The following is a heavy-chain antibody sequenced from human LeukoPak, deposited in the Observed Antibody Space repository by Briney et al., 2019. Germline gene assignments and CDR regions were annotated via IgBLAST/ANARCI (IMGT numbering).Heavy chain of an antibody. V-gene: IGHV3-7*01. Sequence: GGSLRLSCAASGFTFSSYWMSWVRQAPGKGLEWVANIKQDGSEKYYVDSVKGRFTISRDNAKNSLYLQMNSLRAEDTAVYYCAREMVAATYYMDVWGKGTTVTVSS. CDR1: GFTFSSYW. CDR2: IKQDGSEK. J-gene: IGHJ6*03. D-gene: IGHD2-15*01. CDR3: AREMVAATYYMDV.